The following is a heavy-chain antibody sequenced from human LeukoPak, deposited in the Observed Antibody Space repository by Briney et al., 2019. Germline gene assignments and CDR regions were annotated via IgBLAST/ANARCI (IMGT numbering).Heavy chain of an antibody. CDR1: GFTFSSYW. J-gene: IGHJ3*01. V-gene: IGHV3-74*01. D-gene: IGHD3-22*01. CDR3: ARGWVPSDITLK. Sequence: PGGSLRLSCAASGFTFSSYWMHWVRQAPGKGLVWVARINSDGSDTNYADSVKGRFTISRDNARNTVYLQMNGLRAEDTAVYYCARGWVPSDITLKWGQGTMVTVSS. CDR2: INSDGSDT.